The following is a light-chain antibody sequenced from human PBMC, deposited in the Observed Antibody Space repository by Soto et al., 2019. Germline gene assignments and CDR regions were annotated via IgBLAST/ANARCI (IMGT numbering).Light chain of an antibody. CDR3: KEYKSDLIH. V-gene: IGKV1-27*01. J-gene: IGKJ4*01. CDR1: LPISNY. CDR2: AAS. Sequence: DIQITQSPPSLSASVGDRVTITCPASLPISNYLACYHQKPVKIPNLLIYAASTLQAGGPSPFTGSGSATDFTLTISSLQPEDVEAYYCKEYKSDLIHFCGPAKV.